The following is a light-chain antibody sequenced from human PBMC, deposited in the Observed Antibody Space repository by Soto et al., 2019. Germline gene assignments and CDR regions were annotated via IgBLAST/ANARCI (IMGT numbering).Light chain of an antibody. Sequence: DIQMTQSPSSLSASVGDRVTVTCQASQDITNYLSWYQQNPGKAPKLLLSDASNLEIGVPSRFSGRRSGTDFSLTINHLQPEDFATYFCQQYDDLPLTFGGGTKVEVK. CDR3: QQYDDLPLT. CDR1: QDITNY. CDR2: DAS. J-gene: IGKJ4*01. V-gene: IGKV1-33*01.